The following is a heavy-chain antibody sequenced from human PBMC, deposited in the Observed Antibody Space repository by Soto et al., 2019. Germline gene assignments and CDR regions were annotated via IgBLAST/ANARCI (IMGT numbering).Heavy chain of an antibody. Sequence: PGGSVRLSCAASGFTFSSYEMNWVRQAPGKGLEWVSYISSSGSTIYYADSVKGRFTISRDNAKNSLYLQMNSLRAEDTAVYYCATSGYTSLDYWGQGTLVTVSS. V-gene: IGHV3-48*03. J-gene: IGHJ4*02. D-gene: IGHD6-13*01. CDR1: GFTFSSYE. CDR2: ISSSGSTI. CDR3: ATSGYTSLDY.